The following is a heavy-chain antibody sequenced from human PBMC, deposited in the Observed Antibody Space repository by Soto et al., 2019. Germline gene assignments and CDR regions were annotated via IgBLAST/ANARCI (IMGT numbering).Heavy chain of an antibody. CDR3: ARVIITATGTSGFDS. Sequence: QVQLQESGPGLVKPSQTLSLTCTVSGGSIRSSDYYWSWIRQPPGKGLEWIGYVYYSESAYYNPSLQRRGFISIATSKKQFSLTLSSGTAADTAVYYCARVIITATGTSGFDSWGQGTLVTVSS. CDR2: VYYSESA. CDR1: GGSIRSSDYY. V-gene: IGHV4-30-4*01. D-gene: IGHD6-13*01. J-gene: IGHJ4*02.